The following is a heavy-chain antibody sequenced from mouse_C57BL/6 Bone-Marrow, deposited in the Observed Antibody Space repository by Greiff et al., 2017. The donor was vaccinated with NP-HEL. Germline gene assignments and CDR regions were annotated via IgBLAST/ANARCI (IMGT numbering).Heavy chain of an antibody. V-gene: IGHV7-3*01. D-gene: IGHD2-4*01. CDR2: IRNKANGYTT. CDR1: GFTFTDYY. CDR3: ARSIYYEYADDPFYAMDY. Sequence: EVKVVESGGGLVQPGGSLSLSCAASGFTFTDYYMSWVRQPPGKALEWLGFIRNKANGYTTEYSASVKGRFTISRDNSQSILYLQMNALRAEDSATYYCARSIYYEYADDPFYAMDYGGQGTSVTVTA. J-gene: IGHJ4*01.